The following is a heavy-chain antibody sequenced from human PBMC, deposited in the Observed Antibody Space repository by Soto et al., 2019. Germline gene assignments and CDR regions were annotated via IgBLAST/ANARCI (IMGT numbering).Heavy chain of an antibody. CDR3: ATHRSYYGSSARRGDMGV. D-gene: IGHD1-26*01. J-gene: IGHJ6*02. CDR2: IDPSDSYT. CDR1: GYSFTSYW. Sequence: GESLKISCHGSGYSFTSYWISWVRQMPGKGLEWMGRIDPSDSYTNYSPSFQGHVTISADKSISTAYLQWSSLKASDTAMYSSATHRSYYGSSARRGDMGVWGQRTTVTASS. V-gene: IGHV5-10-1*01.